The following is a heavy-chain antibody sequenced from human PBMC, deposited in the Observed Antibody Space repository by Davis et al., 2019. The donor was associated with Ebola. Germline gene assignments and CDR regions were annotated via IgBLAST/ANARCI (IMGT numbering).Heavy chain of an antibody. V-gene: IGHV4-59*01. J-gene: IGHJ3*02. CDR2: IYYSGST. CDR1: GGSISSYY. Sequence: MPSETLSLTCTVSGGSISSYYWSWIRQPPGKGLEWIGYIYYSGSTNYNPSLKSRVTISVDTSKNQFSLKLSSVTAADTAVYYCAREKYYYDSSGYGRGSFDIWGQGTMVTVSS. D-gene: IGHD3-22*01. CDR3: AREKYYYDSSGYGRGSFDI.